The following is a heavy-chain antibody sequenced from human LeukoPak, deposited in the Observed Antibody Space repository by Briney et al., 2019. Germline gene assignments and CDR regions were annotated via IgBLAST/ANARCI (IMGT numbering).Heavy chain of an antibody. V-gene: IGHV3-23*01. CDR1: GFIFRNYG. J-gene: IGHJ6*03. D-gene: IGHD5-24*01. CDR3: ARSYKTGYYYYYYMDV. CDR2: ISGHGDIT. Sequence: GGTQRLSCAASGFIFRNYGMNWVRQAPGKGLEWVSGISGHGDITYYADSVKGRFTISRDNSKNTLYLQMNSLRAEDTAVYYCARSYKTGYYYYYYMDVWGKGTTVTISS.